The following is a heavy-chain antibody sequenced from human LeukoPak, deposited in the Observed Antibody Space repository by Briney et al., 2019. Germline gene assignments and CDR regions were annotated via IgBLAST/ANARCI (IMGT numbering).Heavy chain of an antibody. V-gene: IGHV3-48*03. Sequence: PGRSLRLSCAASGFTFSSYEMNWVRQAPGKGLEWVSYISSSGSTIYYADSVKGRFTISRDNSKNSLYLQMNSLRAEDTAVNYCARDKFSGYYLEFDYWGQGTLVTVSS. CDR2: ISSSGSTI. D-gene: IGHD3-22*01. CDR1: GFTFSSYE. CDR3: ARDKFSGYYLEFDY. J-gene: IGHJ4*02.